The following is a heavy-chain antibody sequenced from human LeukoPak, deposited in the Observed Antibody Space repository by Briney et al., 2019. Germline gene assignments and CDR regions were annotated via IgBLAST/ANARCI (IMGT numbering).Heavy chain of an antibody. CDR2: INPSGGST. Sequence: ASVKVSCKASGYTFTSYYMHWVRQAPGQGLEWMGIINPSGGSTNYAQKLQGRVTMTTDTSTSTAYMELRSLRSDDTAVYYCARDPHGSGSYYDYWGQGTLVTISS. CDR1: GYTFTSYY. J-gene: IGHJ4*02. D-gene: IGHD3-10*01. V-gene: IGHV1-46*01. CDR3: ARDPHGSGSYYDY.